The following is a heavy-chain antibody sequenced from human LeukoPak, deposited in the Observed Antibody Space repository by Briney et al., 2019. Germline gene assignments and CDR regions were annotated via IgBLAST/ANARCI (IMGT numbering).Heavy chain of an antibody. CDR1: GYTFTSYG. CDR3: ARDRETWHGLRYFDY. CDR2: ISAYNGNT. J-gene: IGHJ4*02. D-gene: IGHD5-24*01. Sequence: ASVKVSCKASGYTFTSYGISWVRQAPGQGLEWMGCISAYNGNTNYAQKLQGRVTMTTDTSPSTAYMELRSLRSDDTAVYYCARDRETWHGLRYFDYWGQGTLVTVSS. V-gene: IGHV1-18*01.